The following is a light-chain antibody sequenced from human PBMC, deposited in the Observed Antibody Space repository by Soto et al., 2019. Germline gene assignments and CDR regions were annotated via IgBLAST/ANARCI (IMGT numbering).Light chain of an antibody. J-gene: IGLJ2*01. CDR2: DVN. CDR3: TSWTTSTTMI. V-gene: IGLV2-14*03. Sequence: QSALTQPASVSGSPGQSITISCTGTSSDIGAYNFVSWYQQHPGKAPKLMLYDVNIRPSGVSNRFSGSKSGNTASLTISGLQAEDEADYHCTSWTTSTTMIFGGGTKLPS. CDR1: SSDIGAYNF.